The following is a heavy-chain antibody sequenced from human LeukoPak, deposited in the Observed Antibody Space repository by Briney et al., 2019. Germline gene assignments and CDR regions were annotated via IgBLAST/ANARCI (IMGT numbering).Heavy chain of an antibody. V-gene: IGHV3-9*01. J-gene: IGHJ6*02. CDR2: ISCNSGSI. CDR1: GFTFDDYA. Sequence: PVGSLRLSCAASGFTFDDYAMHWVRQAPGKGLEWVSGISCNSGSIGYADSVKGRFTISRDNAKNSLYLQMNSLRAEDTALYYCAKGSGSYQDYYYYGMDVWGQGTTVTVSS. D-gene: IGHD3-10*01. CDR3: AKGSGSYQDYYYYGMDV.